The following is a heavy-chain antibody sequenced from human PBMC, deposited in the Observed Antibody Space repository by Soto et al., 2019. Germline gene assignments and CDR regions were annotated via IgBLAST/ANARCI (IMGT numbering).Heavy chain of an antibody. V-gene: IGHV3-74*01. CDR1: GFTFSSYSSYW. J-gene: IGHJ4*02. CDR2: TNSDGSDT. CDR3: ARTAVAGRSAPVEY. D-gene: IGHD6-19*01. Sequence: GGSLRLSCAASGFTFSSYSSYWMHRVRQVPGKGLVWVSRTNSDGSDTTYADSVKGRFTISRDNAKNTLYLQMNSLRAEDTAVYYCARTAVAGRSAPVEYWGQGTLVTVSS.